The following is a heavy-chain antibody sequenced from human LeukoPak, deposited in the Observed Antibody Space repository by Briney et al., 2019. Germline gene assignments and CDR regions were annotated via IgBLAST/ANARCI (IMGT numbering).Heavy chain of an antibody. D-gene: IGHD4-11*01. J-gene: IGHJ5*02. CDR1: GFTFSSYS. CDR2: ISSSSSTI. Sequence: GGSLRLSCAASGFTFSSYSMNWVRQAPGKGLEWFSYISSSSSTIYYADSVKGRFTISRDNAKNSLYLQMNSLRAEDTAVYYCARDQTVTTLNWFDPWGQGTLVTVSS. CDR3: ARDQTVTTLNWFDP. V-gene: IGHV3-48*01.